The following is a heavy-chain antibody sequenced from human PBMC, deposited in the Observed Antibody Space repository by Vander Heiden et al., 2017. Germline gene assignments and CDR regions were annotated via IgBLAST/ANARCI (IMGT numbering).Heavy chain of an antibody. CDR1: GFPVSSIY. V-gene: IGHV3-53*01. D-gene: IGHD3-16*02. CDR3: ARSSLVYYYGMDV. CDR2: IDSGGST. J-gene: IGHJ6*02. Sequence: EVQLVESGGGLIQPGGSLRLSCAASGFPVSSIYMSWVGQAPGKGLEWVSVIDSGGSTYYADSVKGRFTISRDNSKNTLYLQMNSLRAEDTAVYYCARSSLVYYYGMDVWGQGTTVTVSS.